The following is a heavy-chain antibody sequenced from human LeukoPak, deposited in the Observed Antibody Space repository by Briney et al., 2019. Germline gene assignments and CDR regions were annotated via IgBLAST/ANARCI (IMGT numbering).Heavy chain of an antibody. Sequence: SETPSLTCAVYGGSFSGYYWSWIRQPPGKGLEWIGEINHSGSTNYNPSLKSRVTISVDTSKNQFSLKLSSVTAADTAVYYCARKRADYDFWSGYFAYWGQGTLVTVSS. D-gene: IGHD3-3*01. CDR3: ARKRADYDFWSGYFAY. V-gene: IGHV4-34*01. CDR1: GGSFSGYY. CDR2: INHSGST. J-gene: IGHJ4*02.